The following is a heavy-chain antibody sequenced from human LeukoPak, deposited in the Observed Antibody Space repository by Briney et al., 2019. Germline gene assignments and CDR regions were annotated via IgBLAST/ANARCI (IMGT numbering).Heavy chain of an antibody. Sequence: SETLSLTCTVSGGSISSYYWSWIRQPAGKGLEWIGRIYTSGSTNYNPSLKSRVTMSVDTSKNQFSLKLSPVTAADTAVYYCAREGLTIFGVVLRAFDIWGQGTMVTVSS. CDR2: IYTSGST. CDR1: GGSISSYY. D-gene: IGHD3-3*01. V-gene: IGHV4-4*07. CDR3: AREGLTIFGVVLRAFDI. J-gene: IGHJ3*02.